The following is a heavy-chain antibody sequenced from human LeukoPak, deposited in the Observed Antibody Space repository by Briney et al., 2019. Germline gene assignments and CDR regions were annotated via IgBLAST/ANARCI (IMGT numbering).Heavy chain of an antibody. J-gene: IGHJ4*02. CDR1: GGSISSGGYY. Sequence: SSETLSLTCTVSGGSISSGGYYWSWIWQPAGKGLEWIGRIYTSGSTNYNPSLKSRVTISVDTSKNQFSLKLSSVTAADTAVYYCAGERRLTGGVDRDFDYWGQGTLVTVSS. CDR3: AGERRLTGGVDRDFDY. CDR2: IYTSGST. D-gene: IGHD7-27*01. V-gene: IGHV4-61*02.